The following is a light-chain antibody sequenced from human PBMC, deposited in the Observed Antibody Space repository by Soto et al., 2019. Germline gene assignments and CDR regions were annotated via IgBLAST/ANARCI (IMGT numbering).Light chain of an antibody. CDR3: ASYTSSSTSVI. J-gene: IGLJ2*01. Sequence: QSVLTQPASVSGSPGQSNTISCTGTSSDVGGYKYVSWDQQHPDKAPQLIIFEVSNRPSGISSRFSGSKSGNTASLTISGLQAEDEADYYCASYTSSSTSVIFVRGTKLTVL. CDR1: SSDVGGYKY. V-gene: IGLV2-14*01. CDR2: EVS.